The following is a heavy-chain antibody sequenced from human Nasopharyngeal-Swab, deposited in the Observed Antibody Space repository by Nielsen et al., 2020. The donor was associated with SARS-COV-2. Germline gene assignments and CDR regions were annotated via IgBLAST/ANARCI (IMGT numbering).Heavy chain of an antibody. Sequence: GESLKISCAASGFTFSSYAMSWVRQAPGKGLEWVSGISGSAGSTYYADSVKGRFTISRDASKNTLFLQMNSLRTEDTAVYYCAKDSVVIPAAWFDPWGQGTLVTVSS. D-gene: IGHD2-2*01. CDR3: AKDSVVIPAAWFDP. J-gene: IGHJ5*02. CDR1: GFTFSSYA. V-gene: IGHV3-23*01. CDR2: ISGSAGST.